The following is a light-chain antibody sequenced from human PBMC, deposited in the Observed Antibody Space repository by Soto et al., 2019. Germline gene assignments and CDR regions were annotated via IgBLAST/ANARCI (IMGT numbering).Light chain of an antibody. V-gene: IGLV2-14*03. J-gene: IGLJ2*01. CDR1: SSDVGGYNY. CDR2: DVN. CDR3: SSYTTSTTLVV. Sequence: QSALTQPASVSGSPGQSITISCIGTSSDVGGYNYVSWYQHHPGKVPKLMIYDVNNRPSGVSNRFSGSKSGNTASLTISGLQAEDEDDDYCSSYTTSTTLVVFGGGTQLTVL.